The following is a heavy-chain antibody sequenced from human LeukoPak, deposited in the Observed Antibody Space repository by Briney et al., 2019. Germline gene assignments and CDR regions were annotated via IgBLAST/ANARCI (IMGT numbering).Heavy chain of an antibody. J-gene: IGHJ4*02. D-gene: IGHD6-13*01. CDR3: ARQHGSSSWYPYFDY. CDR2: IYHSGST. V-gene: IGHV4-30-2*01. Sequence: SQTLSLTCAVSGGSISSGGYSWSWIRQPPGKGLEWIGYIYHSGSTYYNPSLKSRVTISVDRSKNQFSLKLSSVTAADTAVYYCARQHGSSSWYPYFDYWGQGTRLTVSS. CDR1: GGSISSGGYS.